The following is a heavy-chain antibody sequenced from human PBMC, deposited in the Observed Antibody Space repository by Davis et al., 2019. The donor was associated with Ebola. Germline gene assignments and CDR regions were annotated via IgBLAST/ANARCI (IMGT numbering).Heavy chain of an antibody. CDR1: GFTFSSYS. CDR2: ISSSSSTI. V-gene: IGHV3-48*04. D-gene: IGHD3-10*01. CDR3: ARDRSHYYGSGRFYYYGVDV. Sequence: GESLKISCAASGFTFSSYSMNWVRQAPGKGLEWVSYISSSSSTIYYADSVKGRFTISRDNAKNSLYLQMNSLRTEDTAVYYCARDRSHYYGSGRFYYYGVDVWGQGTTVTVSS. J-gene: IGHJ6*02.